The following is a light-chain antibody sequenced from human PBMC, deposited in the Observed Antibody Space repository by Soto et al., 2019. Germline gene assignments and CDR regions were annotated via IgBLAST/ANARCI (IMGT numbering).Light chain of an antibody. CDR1: NNDNGIYDF. CDR2: EVS. Sequence: QSALTQPASVSGTPGQSITISCTGSNNDNGIYDFVSWYQHHPGKAPKLIVSEVSHRPSGVSNRFSGSKSGNTASLTISGLQSEDEADYYCVSYTSDDVRYVFGTGTKLTVL. V-gene: IGLV2-14*01. J-gene: IGLJ1*01. CDR3: VSYTSDDVRYV.